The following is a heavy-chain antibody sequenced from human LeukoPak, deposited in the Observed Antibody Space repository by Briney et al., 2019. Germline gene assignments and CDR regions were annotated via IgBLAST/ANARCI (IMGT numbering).Heavy chain of an antibody. D-gene: IGHD2-15*01. CDR1: GFTFSSYS. V-gene: IGHV3-48*04. J-gene: IGHJ3*02. CDR2: ISSSSSTI. CDR3: ARDCGGGSCYGPYDAFDI. Sequence: GGSLRLSCAASGFTFSSYSMNWVRQAPGKGLEWVSYISSSSSTIYYADSVKGRFTISRDNAKNSLYLQMNSLRAEDTAVYYCARDCGGGSCYGPYDAFDIWGQGTMVTVSS.